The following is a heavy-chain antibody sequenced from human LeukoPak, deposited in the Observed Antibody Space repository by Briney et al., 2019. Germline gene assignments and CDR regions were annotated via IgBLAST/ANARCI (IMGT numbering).Heavy chain of an antibody. CDR1: GGSISSSNW. D-gene: IGHD4-17*01. CDR2: IYHSGST. CDR3: ARVPTVTFFDY. J-gene: IGHJ4*02. Sequence: SSETLSLTCAVSGGSISSSNWWSWVRQPPGKGLEWIGEIYHSGSTNYNPSLKSRVTISVDTSKNQFSLKLSSVTAADTAVYYCARVPTVTFFDYWGQGTLVTVSS. V-gene: IGHV4-4*02.